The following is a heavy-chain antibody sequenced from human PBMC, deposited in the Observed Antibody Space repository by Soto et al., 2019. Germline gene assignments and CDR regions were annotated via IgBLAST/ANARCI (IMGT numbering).Heavy chain of an antibody. CDR3: AREYYGSGSYIDY. D-gene: IGHD3-10*01. V-gene: IGHV1-2*04. J-gene: IGHJ4*02. CDR1: GYTFTGYY. CDR2: INPNSGGT. Sequence: ASVKVSCKASGYTFTGYYMHWVRQAPGQGLEWMGWINPNSGGTNYAQKLQGWVTMTSDTSISTAYMELSRLRSDDTAVYYCAREYYGSGSYIDYWGQGTLVTVSS.